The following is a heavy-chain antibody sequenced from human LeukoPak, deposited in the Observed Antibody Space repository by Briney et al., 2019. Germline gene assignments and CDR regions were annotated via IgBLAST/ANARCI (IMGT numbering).Heavy chain of an antibody. CDR3: ARDSDSSSWYQQPHDAFGI. Sequence: GGSLRLSCAASGFTFSSYSMNWVRQAPGKGLEWVSSISSSSSYIYYADSVKGRFTISRDNAKNSLYLQMNSLRAEDTAVYYCARDSDSSSWYQQPHDAFGIWGQGTMVTVSS. J-gene: IGHJ3*02. CDR2: ISSSSSYI. V-gene: IGHV3-21*01. CDR1: GFTFSSYS. D-gene: IGHD6-13*01.